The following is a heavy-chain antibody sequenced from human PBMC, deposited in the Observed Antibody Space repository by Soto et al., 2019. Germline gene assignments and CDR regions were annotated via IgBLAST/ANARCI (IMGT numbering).Heavy chain of an antibody. CDR1: GGSIRDNY. CDR3: VRAEYYDSTGLYDFDY. J-gene: IGHJ4*02. V-gene: IGHV4-59*01. CDR2: IFYSGST. D-gene: IGHD3-22*01. Sequence: SETLSLTCTVSGGSIRDNYWSWIRQPPGKGLEWIGYIFYSGSTNYNPSLKSRVTISVDMSRNQFSLKLKSVTAADTAVYFCVRAEYYDSTGLYDFDYWGQGTLVTVSS.